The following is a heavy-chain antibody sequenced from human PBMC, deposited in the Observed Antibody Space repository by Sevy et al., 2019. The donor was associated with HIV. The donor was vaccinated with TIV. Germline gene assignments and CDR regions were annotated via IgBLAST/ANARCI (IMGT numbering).Heavy chain of an antibody. CDR2: VGQSGSA. J-gene: IGHJ4*02. CDR1: GVSFSDYY. V-gene: IGHV4-34*01. CDR3: ARGPLFSPEYCSGGTCPTIDY. Sequence: ETLSLTCAVSGVSFSDYYWAWIRQPPGKGLEWIGEVGQSGSANYTPSPGSRVIMSLDTSNNPFSLKLTSVTAADTAVYYCARGPLFSPEYCSGGTCPTIDYWSQGTLVTVSS. D-gene: IGHD2-15*01.